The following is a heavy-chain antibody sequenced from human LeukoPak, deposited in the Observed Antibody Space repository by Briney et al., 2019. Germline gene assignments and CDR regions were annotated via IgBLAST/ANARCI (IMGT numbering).Heavy chain of an antibody. CDR2: ISSSSSYI. D-gene: IGHD6-19*01. V-gene: IGHV3-21*01. CDR3: ARKQWLVPTTYAFDI. J-gene: IGHJ3*02. Sequence: GGSLRLSCAASGFTFSSYSMNWVRQAPGKGLEWVSSISSSSSYIYYADSVKGRFTISRDNAKNSLYLQMNSLRAEDTAVYYCARKQWLVPTTYAFDIWGQGTMVTVSS. CDR1: GFTFSSYS.